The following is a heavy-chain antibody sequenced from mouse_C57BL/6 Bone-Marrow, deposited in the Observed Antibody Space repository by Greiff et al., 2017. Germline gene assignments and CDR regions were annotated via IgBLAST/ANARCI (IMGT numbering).Heavy chain of an antibody. CDR2: INPSSGYT. J-gene: IGHJ3*01. CDR3: ARGLRLLFAD. D-gene: IGHD3-2*02. Sequence: QVQLKESGAELAKPGASVKLSCKASGYTFTSYWMHWVKQRPGQGLEWIGYINPSSGYTKYNQKFKDKDTLTADKSSSTAYMQLSSLTYEDSAVYYCARGLRLLFADWGQGTLVTVSA. V-gene: IGHV1-7*01. CDR1: GYTFTSYW.